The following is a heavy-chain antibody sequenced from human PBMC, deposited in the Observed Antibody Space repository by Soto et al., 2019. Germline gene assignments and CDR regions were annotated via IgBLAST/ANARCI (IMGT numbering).Heavy chain of an antibody. CDR1: GFTFSSYA. CDR2: ISGSGGST. D-gene: IGHD2-15*01. J-gene: IGHJ6*02. V-gene: IGHV3-23*01. Sequence: GGSLRLSCAASGFTFSSYAMSWVRQAPGKGLEWVSAISGSGGSTYYADSVKGRFTISRDNSKNTLYLQMNSLRAEDTAVYYCAKDLGAGGFCGGGSCYSGGGYYYGMGVWGQGTTVTVSS. CDR3: AKDLGAGGFCGGGSCYSGGGYYYGMGV.